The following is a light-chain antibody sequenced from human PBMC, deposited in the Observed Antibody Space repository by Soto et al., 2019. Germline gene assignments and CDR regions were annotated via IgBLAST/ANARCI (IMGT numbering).Light chain of an antibody. V-gene: IGKV1-17*01. J-gene: IGKJ1*01. CDR3: QHYNSYSEA. CDR2: AAS. CDR1: QGIRND. Sequence: DIQMTQSPCSLSASVGDRVTITCRASQGIRNDLGSYQQKPGKAPKRPIYAASSLQSGVPSRFSGSGSGTEFTLTISSLQPDDFATYYCQHYNSYSEAFGQGTKVDI.